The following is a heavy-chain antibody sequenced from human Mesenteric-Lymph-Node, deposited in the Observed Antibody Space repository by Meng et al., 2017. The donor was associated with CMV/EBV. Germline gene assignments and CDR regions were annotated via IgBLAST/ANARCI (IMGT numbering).Heavy chain of an antibody. J-gene: IGHJ6*02. D-gene: IGHD2-2*01. CDR3: ARDIVVVPAARAKGMDV. V-gene: IGHV3-30*01. Sequence: YYADSVKGRFTISRDNSKNTLYLQMNSLRAEDTAVYHCARDIVVVPAARAKGMDVWGQGTTVTVSS.